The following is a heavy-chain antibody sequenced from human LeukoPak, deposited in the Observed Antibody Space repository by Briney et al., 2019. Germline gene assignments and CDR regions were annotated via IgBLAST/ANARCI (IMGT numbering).Heavy chain of an antibody. CDR1: GFTFSSYA. Sequence: GRSLRLSCAASGFTFSSYAMHWVRRARGKGLEWVAVISYDGSNKYYADSVKGRFTISRDNSKNTLYLQMNSLRAEDTAVYYCARGSAYYYDSSGYYAIDYWGQGTLVTVSS. D-gene: IGHD3-22*01. CDR2: ISYDGSNK. J-gene: IGHJ4*02. CDR3: ARGSAYYYDSSGYYAIDY. V-gene: IGHV3-30*04.